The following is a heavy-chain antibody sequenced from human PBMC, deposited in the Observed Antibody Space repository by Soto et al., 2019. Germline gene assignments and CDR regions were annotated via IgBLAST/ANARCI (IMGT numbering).Heavy chain of an antibody. Sequence: PSQTLSLTCAISGDSVSSNSAAWNWIRQSPSRGLEWLGRTYYRSKWYNDYAVSVKSRITINPDTSKNQFSLQLNSVTPEDTALYYCARARTGLLWFGELFNFDYWGQGTLVTVSS. J-gene: IGHJ4*02. CDR1: GDSVSSNSAA. V-gene: IGHV6-1*01. CDR3: ARARTGLLWFGELFNFDY. D-gene: IGHD3-10*01. CDR2: TYYRSKWYN.